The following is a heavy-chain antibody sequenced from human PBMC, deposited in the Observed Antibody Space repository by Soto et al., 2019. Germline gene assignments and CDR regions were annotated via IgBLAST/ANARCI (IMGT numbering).Heavy chain of an antibody. D-gene: IGHD1-26*01. CDR2: INPHGGST. Sequence: ASVKVSCKAPRDTFTSYYINCVRPAPGQGLEWMGVINPHGGSTAYAQKFKGRFTLTRDTSASTVYMEVSSLTSEDTAMYYCARSSGGNFGIIIEGTNWFAPWGQGTLVTVSS. V-gene: IGHV1-46*01. CDR3: ARSSGGNFGIIIEGTNWFAP. J-gene: IGHJ5*02. CDR1: RDTFTSYY.